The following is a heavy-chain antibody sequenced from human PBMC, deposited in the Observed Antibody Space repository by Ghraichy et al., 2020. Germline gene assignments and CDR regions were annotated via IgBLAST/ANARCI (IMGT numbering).Heavy chain of an antibody. D-gene: IGHD3-10*01. V-gene: IGHV4-59*08. J-gene: IGHJ4*02. Sequence: SQTLSLTCTVSGGSISHYHWSWIRQPPGKRLEWIGFIYFTGSTNYNPSLKSRVTMSVDTSKNQFSLKLSSVTAADTAVYYCARQVYYYGSGSSYYFDYWGQGTLVTVSS. CDR2: IYFTGST. CDR1: GGSISHYH. CDR3: ARQVYYYGSGSSYYFDY.